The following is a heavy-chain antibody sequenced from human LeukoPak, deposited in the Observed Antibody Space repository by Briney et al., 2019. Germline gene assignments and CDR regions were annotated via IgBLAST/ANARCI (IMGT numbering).Heavy chain of an antibody. CDR3: IRSGGDGNWGY. J-gene: IGHJ4*02. Sequence: PGGSLRLSCVVSGFTLSSRWMMWVRQAPGEGLEWMTNINRDGSEKNYVDSVKGRFTITRDNAENSLYLQLNSLRAEDTAVYYCIRSGGDGNWGYWGQGTLVTVSS. V-gene: IGHV3-7*01. CDR1: GFTLSSRW. CDR2: INRDGSEK. D-gene: IGHD2-21*02.